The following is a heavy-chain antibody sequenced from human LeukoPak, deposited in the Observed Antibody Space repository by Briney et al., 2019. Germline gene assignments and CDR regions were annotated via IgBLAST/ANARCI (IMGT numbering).Heavy chain of an antibody. D-gene: IGHD3-22*01. CDR2: ISAYNGNT. V-gene: IGHV1-18*01. J-gene: IGHJ4*02. Sequence: EASVKVSCKASGYTFSNYGFSWVRQAPGQGLEWMGWISAYNGNTYYAQKFQGRVSLTTDTSTSTAYMEVRSLRSDDTAVYYCARDEGYYDSSGYAYWGQGTLVTVSS. CDR1: GYTFSNYG. CDR3: ARDEGYYDSSGYAY.